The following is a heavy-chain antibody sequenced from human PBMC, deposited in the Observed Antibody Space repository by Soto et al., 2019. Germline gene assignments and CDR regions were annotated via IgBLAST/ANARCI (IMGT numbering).Heavy chain of an antibody. V-gene: IGHV1-3*01. CDR3: ARDTGDGTFDF. D-gene: IGHD7-27*01. Sequence: AASVKVSCKASGYTFSSYAMHWGRQAPGQRLEWMGWINAGYGNTKSSQKFQDRVTISRDTSASTAYMELTSLRSEDTAVYYCARDTGDGTFDFWGQGTLVTVSS. J-gene: IGHJ4*02. CDR2: INAGYGNT. CDR1: GYTFSSYA.